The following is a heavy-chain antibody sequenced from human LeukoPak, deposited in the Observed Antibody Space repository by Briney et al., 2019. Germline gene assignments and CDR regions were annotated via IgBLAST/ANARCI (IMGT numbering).Heavy chain of an antibody. Sequence: GGSLRLSCAASGFTVSSNYMSWVRQAPGKGLEWVSVIYSGGSTYYADSVKGRFTISRDNSKNTPYLQMNSLRAENTAVYYCARGGIAAAGPDYWGQGTLVTVSS. CDR3: ARGGIAAAGPDY. CDR1: GFTVSSNY. J-gene: IGHJ4*02. D-gene: IGHD6-13*01. V-gene: IGHV3-53*01. CDR2: IYSGGST.